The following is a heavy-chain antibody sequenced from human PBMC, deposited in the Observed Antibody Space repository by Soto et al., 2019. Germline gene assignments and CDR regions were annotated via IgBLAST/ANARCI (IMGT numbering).Heavy chain of an antibody. CDR1: GYTFTGYY. Sequence: ASVKVSCKASGYTFTGYYMHWVRQAPGQGLEWMGWINPNSGGTNYAQKFQGWVTMTRDTSISTAYMELSRLRSDDTAVYYFASRIVGATTGLDAFDIWGQGTMVTVSS. CDR3: ASRIVGATTGLDAFDI. J-gene: IGHJ3*02. V-gene: IGHV1-2*04. D-gene: IGHD1-26*01. CDR2: INPNSGGT.